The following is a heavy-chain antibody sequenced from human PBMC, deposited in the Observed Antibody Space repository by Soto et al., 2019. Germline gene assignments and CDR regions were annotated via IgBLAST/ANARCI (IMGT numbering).Heavy chain of an antibody. J-gene: IGHJ4*02. CDR1: GYPFTNYD. Sequence: ASVKVSCKTSGYPFTNYDIHWVRQATGQGLEWMGWMHPGNNQHVYTQKFRGRVTVSTDTSISTTYMELSSLTSEDTAVYYCAKDGGPAYCNSPGCSAEHFDYWGQGTQVTVSS. CDR2: MHPGNNQH. D-gene: IGHD2-2*01. V-gene: IGHV1-8*01. CDR3: AKDGGPAYCNSPGCSAEHFDY.